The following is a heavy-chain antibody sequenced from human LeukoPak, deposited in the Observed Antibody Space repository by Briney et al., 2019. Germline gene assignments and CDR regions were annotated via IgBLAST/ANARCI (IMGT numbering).Heavy chain of an antibody. CDR1: GFTFSSYA. CDR2: ISDDFGT. Sequence: GGSLRLSCAASGFTFSSYAMSFLRRAPGKGLEWVSAISDDFGTYHADSVKGRFTISRDNSRNTLYLQMTSLRAEDTAVYYCARGNSGHCTGATCNALDYWGQGTLVTVSS. J-gene: IGHJ4*02. D-gene: IGHD2-8*02. CDR3: ARGNSGHCTGATCNALDY. V-gene: IGHV3-23*01.